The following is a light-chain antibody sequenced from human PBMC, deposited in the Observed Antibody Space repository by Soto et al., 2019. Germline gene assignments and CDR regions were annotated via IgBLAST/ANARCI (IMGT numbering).Light chain of an antibody. V-gene: IGKV1-5*01. CDR3: QHYSTVWA. J-gene: IGKJ1*01. CDR1: QSINRG. Sequence: DIQMTQSPSTLSSSVGDRVTITCRASQSINRGLAWYQRKPGKAPNLLIYDASTLESGVPSRFSGSGSGTEFTLTISSLQPDDFATYFCQHYSTVWAFGQGTKL. CDR2: DAS.